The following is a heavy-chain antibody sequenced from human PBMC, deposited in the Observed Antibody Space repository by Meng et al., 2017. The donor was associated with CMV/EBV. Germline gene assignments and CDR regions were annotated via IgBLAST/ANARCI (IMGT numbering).Heavy chain of an antibody. V-gene: IGHV1-18*01. CDR2: ISGYNGQT. CDR3: ARAPIFSGGDCSH. CDR1: GYTFTSYE. J-gene: IGHJ4*02. D-gene: IGHD2-21*02. Sequence: QVQLRHSVADWKKPGASVTGSCKASGYTFTSYEISGVRQAPGQGLEWMGAISGYNGQTNDAQKFQGSVTMTTDTPTSTAYMELRSLRSDDTAVYYCARAPIFSGGDCSHWGQGTLVTVSS.